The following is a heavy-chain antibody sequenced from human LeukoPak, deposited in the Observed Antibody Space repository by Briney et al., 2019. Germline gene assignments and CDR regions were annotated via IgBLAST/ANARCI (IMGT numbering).Heavy chain of an antibody. J-gene: IGHJ4*02. D-gene: IGHD2-15*01. CDR1: GFTFSTYS. CDR2: IKQDGSEK. Sequence: PGGSLRLSCAASGFTFSTYSMNWVRQAPGKGLEWVANIKQDGSEKYYVDSVKGRFTISRDNAKNSLYLQMNSLRAEDTAVYYCARDGGRKDDYWGQGTLVTVSS. CDR3: ARDGGRKDDY. V-gene: IGHV3-7*01.